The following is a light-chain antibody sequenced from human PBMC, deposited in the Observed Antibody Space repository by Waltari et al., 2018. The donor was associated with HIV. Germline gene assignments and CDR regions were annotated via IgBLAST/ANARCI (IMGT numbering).Light chain of an antibody. V-gene: IGLV1-47*01. Sequence: QSVLNQPPSASGTPGQRVTISCSGSTPNLGSNYVYWYQQLPGTAPKLLIYMNNQRPSGVPDRFSGSKSGTSASLAISGLRSEDEADYYCAAWDASLSAWVFGGGTKLTVL. CDR1: TPNLGSNY. CDR3: AAWDASLSAWV. CDR2: MNN. J-gene: IGLJ3*02.